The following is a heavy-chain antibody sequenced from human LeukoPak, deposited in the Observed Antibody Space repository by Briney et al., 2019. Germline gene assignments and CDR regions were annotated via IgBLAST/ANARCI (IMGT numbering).Heavy chain of an antibody. CDR2: ISYDGSNK. CDR1: GFTFSSYA. D-gene: IGHD6-19*01. CDR3: ARAKYSSGWYSAFDI. Sequence: GGSLRLSCAASGFTFSSYAMHWVRQAPGKGLEWVAVISYDGSNKYYADSVKGRFTISRDNSKNTLYLQMNSLRAEDTAVYYCARAKYSSGWYSAFDIWGQGTMVTVSS. V-gene: IGHV3-30*04. J-gene: IGHJ3*02.